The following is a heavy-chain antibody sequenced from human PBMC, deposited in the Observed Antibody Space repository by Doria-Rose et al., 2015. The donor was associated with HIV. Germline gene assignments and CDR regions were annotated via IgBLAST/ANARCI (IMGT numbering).Heavy chain of an antibody. D-gene: IGHD6-13*01. CDR3: ARIKSSRWYHKYYFDF. V-gene: IGHV2-26*01. CDR2: IFSDDER. J-gene: IGHJ4*02. Sequence: TETLTLTCTVSGVSLSSPGMGVSWIRQPPGKALEWLANIFSDDERSYKTSLKSRLTSSRGTSKSQVVLTMTDMDPVDTATYYCARIKSSRWYHKYYFDFWGQGTLVIVSA. CDR1: GVSLSSPGMG.